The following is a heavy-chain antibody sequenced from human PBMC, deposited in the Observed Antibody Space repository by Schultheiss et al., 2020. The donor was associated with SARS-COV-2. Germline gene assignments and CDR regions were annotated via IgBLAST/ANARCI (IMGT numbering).Heavy chain of an antibody. CDR3: ARDTHQLLLDYGMDV. D-gene: IGHD2-2*01. CDR2: IYYSGST. J-gene: IGHJ6*02. V-gene: IGHV4-59*12. Sequence: SETLSLTCAVYGGSFSAYYWSWIRQPPGKGLEWIGYIYYSGSTYYNPSLKSRVTISVDTSKNQFSLKLSSVTAADTAVYYCARDTHQLLLDYGMDVWGQGTTVTVSS. CDR1: GGSFSAYY.